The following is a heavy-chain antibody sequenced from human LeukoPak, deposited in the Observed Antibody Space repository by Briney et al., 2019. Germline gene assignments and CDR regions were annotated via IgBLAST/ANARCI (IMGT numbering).Heavy chain of an antibody. Sequence: GGSLRLSCAASGFTFSSYWMSWVRQAPGKGLVWVSRINSDGSSTSYADSVKGRFTISRDNAKNTLYLQMDSLRAEDTAVYYCARVLTGSNRQLDYWGQGTLVTVSS. CDR1: GFTFSSYW. CDR2: INSDGSST. CDR3: ARVLTGSNRQLDY. V-gene: IGHV3-74*01. D-gene: IGHD3-9*01. J-gene: IGHJ4*02.